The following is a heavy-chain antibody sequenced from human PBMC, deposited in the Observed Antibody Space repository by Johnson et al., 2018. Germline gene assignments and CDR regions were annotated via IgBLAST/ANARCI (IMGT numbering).Heavy chain of an antibody. J-gene: IGHJ6*03. CDR3: AKAQPPAAAYYYGSGGYMDV. CDR1: GFTFDDYA. D-gene: IGHD3-10*01. CDR2: ISWNSGSI. V-gene: IGHV3-9*01. Sequence: VQLVESGGGLVQXGRSLRLSCAASGFTFDDYAMHWARQAPGKGLAWVAGISWNSGSIGYADSVKGRFPISRDNAKNSLHLQMNSLSAEDAALSYCAKAQPPAAAYYYGSGGYMDVWGKGTTVTVSS.